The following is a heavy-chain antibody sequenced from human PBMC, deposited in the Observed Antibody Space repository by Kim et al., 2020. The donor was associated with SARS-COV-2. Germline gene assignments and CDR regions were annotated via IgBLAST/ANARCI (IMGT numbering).Heavy chain of an antibody. D-gene: IGHD4-17*01. J-gene: IGHJ4*02. CDR3: AKVNDYGVFFDY. Sequence: GGSLRLSCAASAFTFSSYAMSWVRQAPGKGLGWVSTISSSGVSSFYADSVKGRFTISRDNSRNTLYLQMNSLRAEDTAVYYCAKVNDYGVFFDYWGQGTLDTVSS. V-gene: IGHV3-23*01. CDR1: AFTFSSYA. CDR2: ISSSGVSS.